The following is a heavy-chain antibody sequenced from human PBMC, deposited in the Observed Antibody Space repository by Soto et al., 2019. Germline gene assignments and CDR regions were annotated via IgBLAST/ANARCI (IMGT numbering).Heavy chain of an antibody. Sequence: EVQLVESGGGLVQPGGSLRLSCAASGFTLSAYAMSWVRQAPGKGLEWVSTVSRSCAATYYADSVKGRFTISRDTSKNMVFLQLNSLRAEDTAVFYCAKDYFGDSDAFDIWGQGTMVTVSS. V-gene: IGHV3-23*04. CDR3: AKDYFGDSDAFDI. J-gene: IGHJ3*02. CDR2: VSRSCAAT. D-gene: IGHD2-21*01. CDR1: GFTLSAYA.